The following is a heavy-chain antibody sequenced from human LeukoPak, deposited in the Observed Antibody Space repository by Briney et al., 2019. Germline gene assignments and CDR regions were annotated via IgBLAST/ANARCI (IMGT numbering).Heavy chain of an antibody. V-gene: IGHV1-2*02. D-gene: IGHD3-3*01. CDR3: ARGLQFFGSVNDY. J-gene: IGHJ4*02. CDR1: GYTFTGYY. CDR2: INPNSAGT. Sequence: ASVKVSCKASGYTFTGYYMHWVRQAPGQGLEWMGWINPNSAGTNYAQKLQGRVTMTTDTSTSTAYMELRSLRSDDTAVYYCARGLQFFGSVNDYWGQGTLVTVSS.